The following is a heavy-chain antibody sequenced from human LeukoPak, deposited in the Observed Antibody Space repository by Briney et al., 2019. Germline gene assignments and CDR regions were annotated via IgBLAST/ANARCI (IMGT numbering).Heavy chain of an antibody. D-gene: IGHD3-22*01. CDR2: IKSRTDGETT. CDR1: GFTFSNAW. Sequence: GGSLRLSCAASGFTFSNAWMSWVRQAPGKGLEWVGRIKSRTDGETTDYAAPVKGRFTISRDDSKNTLYLQMNSLKTEDTAVYYCVTYNYDSSGYQVVDYWGQGTLVTVSS. CDR3: VTYNYDSSGYQVVDY. V-gene: IGHV3-15*01. J-gene: IGHJ4*02.